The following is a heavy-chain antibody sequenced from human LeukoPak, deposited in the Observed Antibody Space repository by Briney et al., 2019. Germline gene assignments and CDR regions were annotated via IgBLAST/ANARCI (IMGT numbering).Heavy chain of an antibody. Sequence: GSSVNVSRKASRGTFSNYAISWVRQAPGQGLEWMGGVIPMFGTANYAHKFQGRVTITADESTSTAYMELSSLRSEDTAVYYCARERSIAAAGTDSFDIWGQGTMVTVSS. V-gene: IGHV1-69*01. CDR1: RGTFSNYA. CDR3: ARERSIAAAGTDSFDI. D-gene: IGHD6-13*01. CDR2: VIPMFGTA. J-gene: IGHJ3*02.